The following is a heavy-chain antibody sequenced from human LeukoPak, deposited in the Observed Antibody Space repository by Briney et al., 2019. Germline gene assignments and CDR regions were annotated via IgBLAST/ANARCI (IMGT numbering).Heavy chain of an antibody. CDR2: ISGSGGST. V-gene: IGHV3-23*01. CDR3: AKDILVGYQLLIFDY. Sequence: PGGSLRLSCAASGFTFSGYAMSWVRQAPGKGLEWVSAISGSGGSTYYADSVKGRFTISRDNSKNTLYLQMNSLRAEDTAVYYCAKDILVGYQLLIFDYWGQGTLVTVSS. D-gene: IGHD2-2*01. CDR1: GFTFSGYA. J-gene: IGHJ4*02.